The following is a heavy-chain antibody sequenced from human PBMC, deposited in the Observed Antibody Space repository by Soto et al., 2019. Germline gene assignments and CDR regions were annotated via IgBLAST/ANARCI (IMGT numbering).Heavy chain of an antibody. V-gene: IGHV4-31*03. Sequence: SETLSLTCTVSGGSIGSGGYYWSWIRKHPGKGLEWIGYIYYSGSTYYNPSLKSRVTISVDTSKNQFSLKLSSVTAADTAVYYCARDVPVRYYYGMDVWGQGTTVTVSS. CDR3: ARDVPVRYYYGMDV. J-gene: IGHJ6*02. CDR2: IYYSGST. CDR1: GGSIGSGGYY.